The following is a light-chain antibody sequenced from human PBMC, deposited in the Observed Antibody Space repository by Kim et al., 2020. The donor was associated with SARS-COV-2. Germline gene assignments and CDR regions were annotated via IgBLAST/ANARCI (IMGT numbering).Light chain of an antibody. V-gene: IGKV1-9*01. Sequence: SASRGDRGTITGRAGQDMGRYLAWYQQKPGEAPKVLIHTASTLQTGVPSRFSGSGSGTDFALTISPLQPEDSAIYFCQQLNTYPYTFGQGTKLEI. CDR3: QQLNTYPYT. CDR2: TAS. J-gene: IGKJ2*01. CDR1: QDMGRY.